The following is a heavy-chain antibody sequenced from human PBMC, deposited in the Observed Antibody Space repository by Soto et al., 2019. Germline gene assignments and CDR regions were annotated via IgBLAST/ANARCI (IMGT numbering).Heavy chain of an antibody. V-gene: IGHV3-23*01. D-gene: IGHD3-3*01. J-gene: IGHJ4*02. CDR2: ISGSGGST. CDR1: GFTFSSYA. Sequence: GGSLRLSCAASGFTFSSYAMSWVRQAPGKGLEWVSAISGSGGSTYYADSVKGRFTISRDNSKNTLYLQMNSLRAEDTAVYYCAKDQGPIDFYDFWSGHFDYWGQGTLVTVSS. CDR3: AKDQGPIDFYDFWSGHFDY.